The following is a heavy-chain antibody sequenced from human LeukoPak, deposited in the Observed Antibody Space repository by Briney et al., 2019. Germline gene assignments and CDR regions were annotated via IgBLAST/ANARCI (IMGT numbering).Heavy chain of an antibody. D-gene: IGHD1-26*01. Sequence: PGGSLRLSCEASGFIFFNSAMTWVRQAPGKGLEWVSTISGFGESTYHADSVKGRFTISRDQFKSTLYLQMNSLRVEDTAIYYCAKGGHGSPFDYWGQGALVTVSS. CDR1: GFIFFNSA. CDR2: ISGFGEST. J-gene: IGHJ4*02. V-gene: IGHV3-23*01. CDR3: AKGGHGSPFDY.